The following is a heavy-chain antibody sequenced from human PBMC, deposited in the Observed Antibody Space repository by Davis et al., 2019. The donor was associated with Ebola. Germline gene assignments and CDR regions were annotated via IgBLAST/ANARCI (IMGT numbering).Heavy chain of an antibody. J-gene: IGHJ4*02. Sequence: GESLKISCAASGFTVSSNYMSWVRQAPGKGLEWVSVIYSGGSTYYADSVKGRFTISRDNSKNTLYLQMNSLRAEDTAVYYCARGSYGDHFDYWGQGTLVTVSS. CDR3: ARGSYGDHFDY. CDR1: GFTVSSNY. CDR2: IYSGGST. D-gene: IGHD4-17*01. V-gene: IGHV3-53*01.